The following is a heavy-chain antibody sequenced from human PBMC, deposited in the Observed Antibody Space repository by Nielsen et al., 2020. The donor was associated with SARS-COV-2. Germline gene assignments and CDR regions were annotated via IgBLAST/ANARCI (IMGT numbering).Heavy chain of an antibody. Sequence: GSLRLSCAASGFTFSSYAMHWVRQAPGKGLEYVSAISSNGGSTYYANSVKGRFTISRDNSKNTLYLQMNSLRADDTAVYYCARGLAAAVDYWGQGTLVTVSS. CDR2: ISSNGGST. CDR1: GFTFSSYA. D-gene: IGHD6-13*01. V-gene: IGHV3-64*01. J-gene: IGHJ4*02. CDR3: ARGLAAAVDY.